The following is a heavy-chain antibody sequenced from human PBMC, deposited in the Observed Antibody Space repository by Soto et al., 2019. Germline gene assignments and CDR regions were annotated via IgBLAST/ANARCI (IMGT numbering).Heavy chain of an antibody. CDR1: GGSISSYY. D-gene: IGHD3-22*01. CDR3: ARTYDSSGYNWFDP. V-gene: IGHV4-59*01. J-gene: IGHJ5*02. Sequence: SETLSLTCTVSGGSISSYYWSWIRQPPGKGLEWIGYIYYSGSTNYSPSLKSRVTISVDTSKNQFSLKLSSVTAADTAVYYCARTYDSSGYNWFDPWGQGTLVTVSS. CDR2: IYYSGST.